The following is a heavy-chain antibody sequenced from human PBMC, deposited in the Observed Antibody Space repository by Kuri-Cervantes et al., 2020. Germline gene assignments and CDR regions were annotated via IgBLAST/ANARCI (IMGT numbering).Heavy chain of an antibody. J-gene: IGHJ4*02. V-gene: IGHV3-7*01. Sequence: GESLKISCAVSGFTSNNYWMSWVRQAPGKGLEWVAMMKRDGSESYYVDSVTGRFTISRDNAKNSLYLQMNSLRAEDTAVYYCARTTTTVTTLPHDYWGQGTLVTVSS. CDR2: MKRDGSES. CDR1: GFTSNNYW. D-gene: IGHD4-17*01. CDR3: ARTTTTVTTLPHDY.